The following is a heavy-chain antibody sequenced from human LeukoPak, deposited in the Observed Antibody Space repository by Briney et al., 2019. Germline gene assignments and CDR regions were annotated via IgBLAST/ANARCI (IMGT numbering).Heavy chain of an antibody. CDR3: AREGAVAGFDY. Sequence: SETLSLTCTVSGGSISSYYWSWIRQPPGKGLEWIGYIYYSGSTNYNPSLKSRVTISVDTSKNQFSLRLSSVTAADTAVYYCAREGAVAGFDYWGQGTLVTVSS. J-gene: IGHJ4*02. D-gene: IGHD6-19*01. V-gene: IGHV4-59*01. CDR1: GGSISSYY. CDR2: IYYSGST.